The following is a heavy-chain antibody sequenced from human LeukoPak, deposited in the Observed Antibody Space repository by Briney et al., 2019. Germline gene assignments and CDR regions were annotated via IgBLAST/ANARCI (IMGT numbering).Heavy chain of an antibody. CDR3: AKVIGSGWFKPDY. CDR1: GDSISNYY. CDR2: IYNSGSS. D-gene: IGHD6-19*01. V-gene: IGHV4-59*01. J-gene: IGHJ4*02. Sequence: SETLSLTCTVSGDSISNYYWSWIRQPPGKGLEWIGYIYNSGSSNYNPSLKSRVTISVDTSKNQFSLKLNSVTAADTAVYYCAKVIGSGWFKPDYWGQGTLVTVSS.